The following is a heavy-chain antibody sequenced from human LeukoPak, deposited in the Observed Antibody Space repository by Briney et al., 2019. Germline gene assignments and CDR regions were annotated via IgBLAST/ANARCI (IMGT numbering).Heavy chain of an antibody. CDR3: ARRDTAMVRALDY. CDR1: GGSISSSSYY. Sequence: SETLSLTCTVSGGSISSSSYYWGWIRQPPGKGLEWIGSIYYSGSTYYNPSLKSRVTISVDTSKNQFSLKLSSVTASDTAVYYCARRDTAMVRALDYWGQGTLVTVSS. V-gene: IGHV4-39*01. D-gene: IGHD5-18*01. CDR2: IYYSGST. J-gene: IGHJ4*02.